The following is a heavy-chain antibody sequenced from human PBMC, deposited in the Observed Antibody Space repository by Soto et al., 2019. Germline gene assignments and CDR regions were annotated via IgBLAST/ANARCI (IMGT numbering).Heavy chain of an antibody. D-gene: IGHD2-15*01. Sequence: QVQLVESGGGVVQPGRSLRLSCAASGFTFSSYGMHWVRQAAGKGLEWVAVISYDGSNKYYADSVKGRFTISRDNSKNTLYPQMNSLRAEDTAVYYCAKVVGYCGGGSSYLDYWGQGTLVTVSS. CDR1: GFTFSSYG. J-gene: IGHJ4*02. CDR2: ISYDGSNK. CDR3: AKVVGYCGGGSSYLDY. V-gene: IGHV3-30*18.